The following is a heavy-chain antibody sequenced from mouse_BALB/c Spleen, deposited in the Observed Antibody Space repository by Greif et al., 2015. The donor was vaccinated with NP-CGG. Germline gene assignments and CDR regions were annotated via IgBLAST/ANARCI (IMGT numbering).Heavy chain of an antibody. D-gene: IGHD1-1*01. Sequence: EVQLQQSGPELVKPGASVKMSCKASGYTFTSYVMHWVKQKPGQGLEWIGYINPYNDGTKYNEKFKGKATLTSDKSSSTAYMELSSLTSEDSAVYYCARTGYYYGSSWFAYWGQGTLVTVSA. V-gene: IGHV1-14*01. CDR1: GYTFTSYV. CDR2: INPYNDGT. CDR3: ARTGYYYGSSWFAY. J-gene: IGHJ3*01.